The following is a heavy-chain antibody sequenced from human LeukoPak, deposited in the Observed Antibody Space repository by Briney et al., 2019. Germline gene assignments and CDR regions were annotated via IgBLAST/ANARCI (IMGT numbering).Heavy chain of an antibody. CDR3: ARGNDYYGSGKTNWFDS. CDR2: INAGNGNT. Sequence: GASVKVSCKASGYTFTSYAMHWVRQAPGQRLEWMGWINAGNGNTKYSQKFQGRVTITRDTSASTAYMELSSLRSEDTAVYYCARGNDYYGSGKTNWFDSWGQGTLVTVSS. V-gene: IGHV1-3*01. J-gene: IGHJ5*01. CDR1: GYTFTSYA. D-gene: IGHD3-10*01.